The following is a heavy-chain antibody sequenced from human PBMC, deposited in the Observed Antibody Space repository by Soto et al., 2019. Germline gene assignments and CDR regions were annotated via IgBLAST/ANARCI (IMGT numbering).Heavy chain of an antibody. J-gene: IGHJ3*02. CDR1: GFTFRRYE. CDR2: ISTSVTTV. CDR3: ARDALGGLSRAPNGFDM. V-gene: IGHV3-48*03. Sequence: EVQLVESGGGWVQRGGSLRLSCAASGFTFRRYEMNWFRQVPGNELEWSSYISTSVTTVFYADSVKGRFTVSSDNSKNSLYLDMNSLRADDTAISYCARDALGGLSRAPNGFDMWGRGTIVTVSS. D-gene: IGHD3-16*01.